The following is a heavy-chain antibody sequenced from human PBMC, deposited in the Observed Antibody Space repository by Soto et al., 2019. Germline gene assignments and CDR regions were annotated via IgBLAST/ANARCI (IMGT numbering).Heavy chain of an antibody. V-gene: IGHV4-34*01. Sequence: VVGGYCVDYCGRWIRQPPGKGLEWIGEINHSGSTNYNPSLKSRVTISVDTSKNQFSLKLSSVTAADTAVYYYARCPSGFGEWGEGTLVT. D-gene: IGHD3-3*01. J-gene: IGHJ1*01. CDR1: GGYCVDYC. CDR3: ARCPSGFGE. CDR2: INHSGST.